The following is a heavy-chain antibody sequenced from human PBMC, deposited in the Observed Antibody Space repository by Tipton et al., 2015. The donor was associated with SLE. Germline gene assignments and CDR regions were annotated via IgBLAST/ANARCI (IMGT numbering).Heavy chain of an antibody. CDR1: GGSFSGYY. CDR2: INHSGST. J-gene: IGHJ6*03. D-gene: IGHD1-26*01. V-gene: IGHV4-34*01. CDR3: ARNEVGRYGFYYMDV. Sequence: LSLTCAVYGGSFSGYYWSWIRQPPGKGLEWIGEINHSGSTNYNPSLKSRVTISVDTSKNQFSLKLSSVTAADTAVYYCARNEVGRYGFYYMDVWGKGTTVTVSS.